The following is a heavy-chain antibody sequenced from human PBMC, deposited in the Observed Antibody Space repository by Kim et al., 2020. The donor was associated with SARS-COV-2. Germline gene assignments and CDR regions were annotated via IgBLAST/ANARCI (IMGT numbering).Heavy chain of an antibody. J-gene: IGHJ4*02. Sequence: TDYAAPVQGRFTIARDDSKHTRYLQMNSLKTEDTAVYYCTTGGSGRKVDYWGQGTLVTVSS. CDR3: TTGGSGRKVDY. D-gene: IGHD3-10*01. CDR2: T. V-gene: IGHV3-15*01.